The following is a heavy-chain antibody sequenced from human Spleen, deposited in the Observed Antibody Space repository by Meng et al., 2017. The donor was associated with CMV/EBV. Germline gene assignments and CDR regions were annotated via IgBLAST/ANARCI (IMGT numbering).Heavy chain of an antibody. J-gene: IGHJ5*02. V-gene: IGHV4-31*02. D-gene: IGHD1-1*01. CDR2: IYYNGRT. CDR3: VRAGKKQQLMRWFDP. CDR1: GASIGSGGYY. Sequence: SGASIGSGGYYWGWIRQPPGKGLEWIGCIYYNGRTSYNPSLKSRVSISVDTSENQFSLKLSSVTAADTAVYYCVRAGKKQQLMRWFDPWGQGNLVTVSS.